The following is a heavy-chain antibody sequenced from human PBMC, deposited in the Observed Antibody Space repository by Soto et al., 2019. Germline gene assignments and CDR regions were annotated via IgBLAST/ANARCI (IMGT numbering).Heavy chain of an antibody. CDR3: GRGPSLRATAGGTPYYYAMDV. J-gene: IGHJ6*02. CDR2: MNPINGAT. Sequence: ASVKVSCKASGYDFTAYDINWVRQASGQGLEWMGWMNPINGATGTARRFQGRVSLSRNTATGTAYLELTSLRSDDTAVYYCGRGPSLRATAGGTPYYYAMDVWGQGTTVTVSS. D-gene: IGHD6-13*01. V-gene: IGHV1-8*02. CDR1: GYDFTAYD.